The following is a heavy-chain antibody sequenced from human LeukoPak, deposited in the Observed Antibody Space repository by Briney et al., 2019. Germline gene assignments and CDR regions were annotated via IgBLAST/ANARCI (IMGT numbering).Heavy chain of an antibody. CDR3: AREFEPDYFDY. CDR2: ISSSGLYI. CDR1: GFTFSSDT. J-gene: IGHJ4*02. D-gene: IGHD1-14*01. V-gene: IGHV3-21*01. Sequence: GGSLRLSCTVSGFTFSSDTMHWVRQAPGKGLEWVSSISSSGLYIYFADSLKGRLTISRDNAKNSLYLQVNSLRAEDTAVYYCAREFEPDYFDYWGQGTLVTVSS.